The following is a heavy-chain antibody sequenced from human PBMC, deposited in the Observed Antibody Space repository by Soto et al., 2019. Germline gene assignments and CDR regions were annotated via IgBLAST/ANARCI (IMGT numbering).Heavy chain of an antibody. CDR2: INHSGST. J-gene: IGHJ6*03. CDR1: GGSSSGYY. CDR3: ARAIGGYDVWSAYYYYYYDMAV. Sequence: QVQLQQWGAGLLKPSETLSLTCAVYGGSSSGYYWSWIRQPPGRGLEWIGEINHSGSTNYNPSLTSPVAMLVDTSTNQFSLKLNSVTAADTAVYFCARAIGGYDVWSAYYYYYYDMAVWGKGTTVTVSS. V-gene: IGHV4-34*01. D-gene: IGHD3-3*01.